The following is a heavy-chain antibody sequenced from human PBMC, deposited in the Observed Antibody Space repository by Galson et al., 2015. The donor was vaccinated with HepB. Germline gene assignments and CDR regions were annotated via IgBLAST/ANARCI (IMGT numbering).Heavy chain of an antibody. CDR1: GFTFSSYA. CDR2: ISNLGGSR. CDR3: TKFHDSSVSHHGFDI. Sequence: SLRLSCAASGFTFSSYAMSWVRQAPGKGLEWVSEISNLGGSRYYADSVKGRFTISRDNSKNTLYLQLNSLRAEDTALYYCTKFHDSSVSHHGFDIWGQGAMVTVSS. J-gene: IGHJ3*02. D-gene: IGHD3-22*01. V-gene: IGHV3-23*01.